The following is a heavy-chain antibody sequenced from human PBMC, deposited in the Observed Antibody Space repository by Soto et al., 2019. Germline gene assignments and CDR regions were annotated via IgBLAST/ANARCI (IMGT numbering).Heavy chain of an antibody. Sequence: SETLSLTCTVSGGSISSSSYYWGWIRQPPGKGLEWIGSIYYSGSTYYNPSLKSRVTISVDTSKNQFSLKLSSVTAADTAVYYCARQGCSGGSCYLSGAFDIWGQGTMVTVSS. D-gene: IGHD2-15*01. J-gene: IGHJ3*02. V-gene: IGHV4-39*01. CDR2: IYYSGST. CDR3: ARQGCSGGSCYLSGAFDI. CDR1: GGSISSSSYY.